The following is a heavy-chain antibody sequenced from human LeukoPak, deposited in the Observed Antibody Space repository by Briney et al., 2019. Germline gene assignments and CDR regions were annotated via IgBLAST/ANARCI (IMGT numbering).Heavy chain of an antibody. Sequence: SGPTLVNPTQPLTLACSFSGFSLPTSGVGVGWIRQPPGKALEWLALIYWDDDKRYNPFLKSRLTITKDTSKNQVVLTMTNVDPVDTATYFCAHRRERAVAIGNGGFDYWGQGTLVTVSS. V-gene: IGHV2-5*02. J-gene: IGHJ4*02. CDR2: IYWDDDK. CDR3: AHRRERAVAIGNGGFDY. CDR1: GFSLPTSGVG. D-gene: IGHD7-27*01.